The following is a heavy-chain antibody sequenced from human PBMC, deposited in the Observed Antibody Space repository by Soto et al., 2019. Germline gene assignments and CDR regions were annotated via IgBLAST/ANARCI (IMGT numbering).Heavy chain of an antibody. Sequence: QVQLVQSGAEVKKPGASVKVSCKASGYTFTSYDINWVRQATGQGLEWMVWMNTNSGNTGYAQKFQGRVTMTRNTSRSTAYMELSSLRSEDTAVYYCARVSPNEVSWLKFDPWGQGTLVTVSS. V-gene: IGHV1-8*01. CDR2: MNTNSGNT. CDR1: GYTFTSYD. J-gene: IGHJ5*02. D-gene: IGHD1-1*01. CDR3: ARVSPNEVSWLKFDP.